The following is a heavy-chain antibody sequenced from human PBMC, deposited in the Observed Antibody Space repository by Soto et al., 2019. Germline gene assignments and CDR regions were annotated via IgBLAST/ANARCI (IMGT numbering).Heavy chain of an antibody. V-gene: IGHV3-72*01. J-gene: IGHJ1*01. Sequence: EVQLVESGGGLVQPGGSLRLSCEGSGFTFSGHYMDWVRQAPGKGLEWLGRIRNKPNGHTTAYAASVKGRFTISRDNSQNTLFLQMNTLRPEDSALYYCAKLDTSGDMPTMAAAETHWGQGTLVTVSS. CDR3: AKLDTSGDMPTMAAAETH. D-gene: IGHD6-13*01. CDR2: IRNKPNGHTT. CDR1: GFTFSGHY.